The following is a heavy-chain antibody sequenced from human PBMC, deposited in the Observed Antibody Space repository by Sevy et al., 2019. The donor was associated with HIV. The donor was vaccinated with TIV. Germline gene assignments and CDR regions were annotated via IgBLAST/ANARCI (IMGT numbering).Heavy chain of an antibody. CDR1: GFTFANYA. CDR3: ARDGSSGGLFLKDYYYFGMDV. V-gene: IGHV3-23*01. Sequence: GGSLRLSCKPSGFTFANYAMNWVRQAPGKGLEWVSTIYGTGGVTYYADSVKGRFTISRDNSKNTLYLQMNSLRAEDTAVYYCARDGSSGGLFLKDYYYFGMDVWVQGTTVTVSS. D-gene: IGHD3-16*01. J-gene: IGHJ6*02. CDR2: IYGTGGVT.